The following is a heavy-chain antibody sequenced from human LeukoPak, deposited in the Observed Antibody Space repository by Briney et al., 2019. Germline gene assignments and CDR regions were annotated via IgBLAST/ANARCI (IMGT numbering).Heavy chain of an antibody. CDR3: AKDRYDSSGYGDY. CDR1: GFTFSDYY. V-gene: IGHV3-11*01. J-gene: IGHJ4*02. D-gene: IGHD3-22*01. CDR2: ISSSGSTI. Sequence: GGSLRLSCAASGFTFSDYYMSWIRQAPGKGLEWVSYISSSGSTIYYADSVKGRFTISRDNSKNTLYLQMNSLRAEDTAVYYCAKDRYDSSGYGDYWGQGTLVTVSS.